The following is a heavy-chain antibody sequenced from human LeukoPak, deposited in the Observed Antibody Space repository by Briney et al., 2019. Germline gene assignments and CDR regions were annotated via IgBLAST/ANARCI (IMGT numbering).Heavy chain of an antibody. CDR2: IKQDGSEK. J-gene: IGHJ4*02. Sequence: GGSLRLSCAASGFTFSSSWMSWVRQAPGKGLEWVASIKQDGSEKYYVDSVKGRFTISRDNAKNSLYLQMNTLRAEDTAVYYCATDRGYTGWYFDYWGQGTLVTVSS. V-gene: IGHV3-7*01. CDR1: GFTFSSSW. CDR3: ATDRGYTGWYFDY. D-gene: IGHD5-12*01.